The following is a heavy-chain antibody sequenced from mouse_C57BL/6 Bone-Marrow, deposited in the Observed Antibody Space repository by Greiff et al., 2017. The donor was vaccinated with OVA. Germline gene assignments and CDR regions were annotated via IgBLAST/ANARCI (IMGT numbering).Heavy chain of an antibody. V-gene: IGHV1-81*01. CDR1: GYTFTSYG. J-gene: IGHJ3*01. CDR3: AGSYYSNFAWFAY. Sequence: VKLQQSGAELARPGASVKLSCKASGYTFTSYGISWVKQRTGQGLEWIGEIYPRSGNTYYNEKFKGKATLTADKSSSTAYMELRSLTSEDSAVYFCAGSYYSNFAWFAYWGQGTLVTVSA. D-gene: IGHD2-5*01. CDR2: IYPRSGNT.